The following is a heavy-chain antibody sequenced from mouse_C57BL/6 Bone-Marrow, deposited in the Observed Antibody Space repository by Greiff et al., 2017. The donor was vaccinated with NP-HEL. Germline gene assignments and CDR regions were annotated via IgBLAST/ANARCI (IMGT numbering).Heavy chain of an antibody. D-gene: IGHD2-1*01. Sequence: VQLKQSGPVLVKPGASVKMSCKASGYTFTDYYMNWVKQSHGKSLEWIGVINPYNGGTSYNQKFKGKATLTVDKSSSTAYMERNSLTSEDSAVYYCAREGKFFDYWGQGTTLTVSS. CDR1: GYTFTDYY. CDR3: AREGKFFDY. CDR2: INPYNGGT. V-gene: IGHV1-19*01. J-gene: IGHJ2*01.